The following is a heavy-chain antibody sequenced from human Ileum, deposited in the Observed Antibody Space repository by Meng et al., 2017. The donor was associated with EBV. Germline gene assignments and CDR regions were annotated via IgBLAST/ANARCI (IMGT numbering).Heavy chain of an antibody. CDR3: ARVRVIPAAIGFDY. CDR2: IYRGGGT. J-gene: IGHJ4*02. Sequence: VRLQEAGPGRVKPSGTLSLTCAVSGGSISSSDWWSWVRQPPGKGLEWIGEIYRGGGTNYNASLKSRVTISVDTSKNHFSLKLNSVTAADTAVYYCARVRVIPAAIGFDYWGQGTLVTVSS. D-gene: IGHD2-2*02. V-gene: IGHV4-4*02. CDR1: GGSISSSDW.